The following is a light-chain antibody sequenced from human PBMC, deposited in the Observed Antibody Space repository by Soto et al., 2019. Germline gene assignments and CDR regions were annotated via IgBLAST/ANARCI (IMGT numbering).Light chain of an antibody. CDR2: GAS. Sequence: EIVLTHSPGTLSLSPVERATLSFSASQSVSSSYLAWYQQKPGQAPRLLIYGASSRATGIPDRFSGSGSGTDFTLTISRLEPEDFAVYYCQQYGSSRWTFGQGTKVDIK. J-gene: IGKJ1*01. CDR3: QQYGSSRWT. CDR1: QSVSSSY. V-gene: IGKV3-20*01.